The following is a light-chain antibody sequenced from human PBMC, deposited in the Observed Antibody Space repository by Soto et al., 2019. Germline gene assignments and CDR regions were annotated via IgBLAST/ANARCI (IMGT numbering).Light chain of an antibody. J-gene: IGLJ2*01. CDR3: SSYAGSNNVV. CDR1: TSDVGGHTY. V-gene: IGLV2-8*01. CDR2: EVS. Sequence: QSALTQPASVSGSPGQSITISCTGTTSDVGGHTYVSWYQHHPGKAPKLMIYEVSNRPSGVPDRFSGSKSGNTASLTVSGLQAEDEADYYCSSYAGSNNVVFGGGTKVTVL.